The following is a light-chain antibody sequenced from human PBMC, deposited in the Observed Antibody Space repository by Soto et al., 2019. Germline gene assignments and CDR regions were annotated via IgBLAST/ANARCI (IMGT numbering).Light chain of an antibody. V-gene: IGKV1-6*01. Sequence: AIQMTQSPSSLSASVGDRVNITCRASQGIRNELGWYQQRPGKAPKLLIYAASTLESGVPSRFSASGSGTDFTLTISSLRPEDFATYYCLQDSNYPRTFGQGTKVEIK. J-gene: IGKJ1*01. CDR3: LQDSNYPRT. CDR2: AAS. CDR1: QGIRNE.